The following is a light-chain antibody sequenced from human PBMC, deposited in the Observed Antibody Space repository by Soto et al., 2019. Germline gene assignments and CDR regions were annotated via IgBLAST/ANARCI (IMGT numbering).Light chain of an antibody. J-gene: IGKJ2*01. CDR1: QSVSSSY. CDR3: QQDGSSGYT. CDR2: GAS. V-gene: IGKV3-20*01. Sequence: EIVLTQSPGTLSLSPGERATLSCRASQSVSSSYLAWYQQKPGQAPRLLIYGASSRATGIPDRFSGSGSGTDFTLTISRLEAEDFAVYYFQQDGSSGYTLGQGTKLEIK.